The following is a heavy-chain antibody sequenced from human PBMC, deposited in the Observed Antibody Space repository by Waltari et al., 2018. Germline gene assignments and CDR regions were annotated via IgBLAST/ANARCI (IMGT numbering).Heavy chain of an antibody. Sequence: VQLEQSGAEVKKPGESLKISCKASGYSFTSYWIAWVRQMPGKGLEWMGIIYPDDSDTRYSPSFQGKVTISADKSVSTAYLQWSSLKASDTAIYYCARHPKYFNGGHWFDPWGQGTLVTVSS. CDR3: ARHPKYFNGGHWFDP. CDR1: GYSFTSYW. V-gene: IGHV5-51*01. CDR2: IYPDDSDT. J-gene: IGHJ5*02. D-gene: IGHD3-10*01.